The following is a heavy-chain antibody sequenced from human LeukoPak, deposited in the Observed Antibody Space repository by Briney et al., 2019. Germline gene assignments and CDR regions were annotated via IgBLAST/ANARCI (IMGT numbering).Heavy chain of an antibody. CDR2: INPNSGGT. Sequence: ASVKVSCKASGYTFTSYYMHWVRQAPGQGLEWMGWINPNSGGTNYAQKFQGRVTMTRDTSISTAYMELSRLRSDDTAVYYCARESTTTIFGVVIIKRDAFDIWGQGTMVTVSS. V-gene: IGHV1-2*02. CDR3: ARESTTTIFGVVIIKRDAFDI. CDR1: GYTFTSYY. J-gene: IGHJ3*02. D-gene: IGHD3-3*01.